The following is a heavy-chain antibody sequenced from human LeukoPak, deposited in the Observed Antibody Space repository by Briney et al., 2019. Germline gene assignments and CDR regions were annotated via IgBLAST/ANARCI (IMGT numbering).Heavy chain of an antibody. CDR1: GGSISSYY. D-gene: IGHD4-17*01. CDR2: IYYSGST. Sequence: SETLSLTCTVSGGSISSYYWSWIRQPPGKGLEWIGYIYYSGSTNYNPSLKSRVTISVDTSKNQFSLKLSSVTAADTAMYYCARRNYDYGIDYWGQGTLVTVSS. J-gene: IGHJ4*02. CDR3: ARRNYDYGIDY. V-gene: IGHV4-59*01.